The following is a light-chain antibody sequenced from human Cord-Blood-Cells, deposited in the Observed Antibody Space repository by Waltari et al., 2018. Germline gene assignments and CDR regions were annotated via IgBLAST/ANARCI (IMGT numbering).Light chain of an antibody. CDR2: DAS. V-gene: IGKV3-11*01. CDR3: QQRSNWPPVT. Sequence: QSPATLSLSPGERATLSCRASQSVSSYLAWYQQKPGQAPRLLIYDASNRATGIPARFSRSGSGTDFTLTISSLEPEDFAVYYCQQRSNWPPVTFGQGTKLEIK. J-gene: IGKJ2*01. CDR1: QSVSSY.